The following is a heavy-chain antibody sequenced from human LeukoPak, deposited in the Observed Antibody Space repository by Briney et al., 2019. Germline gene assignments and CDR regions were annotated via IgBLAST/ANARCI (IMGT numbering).Heavy chain of an antibody. CDR3: ARKSVAATPRDIVYQYYSMDV. D-gene: IGHD2-15*01. Sequence: ASVKVSCKASGYTFTSYAMNWVRQSPGQGLEWMGWINTNTGNPTYAQGFTGRFVFSLDTSVSTAYLQISSLKAEDTAVYYCARKSVAATPRDIVYQYYSMDVWGKGTTVTVSS. CDR1: GYTFTSYA. J-gene: IGHJ6*03. V-gene: IGHV7-4-1*02. CDR2: INTNTGNP.